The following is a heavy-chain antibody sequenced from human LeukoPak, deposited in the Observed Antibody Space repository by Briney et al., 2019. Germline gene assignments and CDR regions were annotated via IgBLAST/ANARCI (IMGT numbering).Heavy chain of an antibody. D-gene: IGHD5-18*01. V-gene: IGHV4-34*01. J-gene: IGHJ4*02. CDR3: VCVDTASYFHY. Sequence: SETLSLTCAVYGGSFSGYYWSWIRQPPGKGLEWIGEINHSGSTNYNPSLKSRVTISVHTSKNQFSLKLSSVTAADTAVYYCVCVDTASYFHYRGQGTLVTVSS. CDR2: INHSGST. CDR1: GGSFSGYY.